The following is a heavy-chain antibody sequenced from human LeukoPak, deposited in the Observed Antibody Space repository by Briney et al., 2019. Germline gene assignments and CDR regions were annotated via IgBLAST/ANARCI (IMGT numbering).Heavy chain of an antibody. J-gene: IGHJ4*02. CDR2: ISGSGGST. CDR1: GFTFSSYA. D-gene: IGHD5-18*01. V-gene: IGHV3-23*01. CDR3: AKSNGYSFGTYFDY. Sequence: GGSLRLSCAASGFTFSSYAMSWVRQAPGKGLEWVSAISGSGGSTYYAGSVKGRFTISRDNSKNTLYLQMNSLRAEDTAIYYCAKSNGYSFGTYFDYWGQGTLVTVSS.